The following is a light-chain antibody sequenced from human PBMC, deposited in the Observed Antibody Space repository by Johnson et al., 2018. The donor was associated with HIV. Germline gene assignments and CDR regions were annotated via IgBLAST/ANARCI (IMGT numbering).Light chain of an antibody. CDR2: ENN. CDR3: GTWDNSLNTGAV. J-gene: IGLJ1*01. Sequence: QSVLTQPPSVSAAPGQRVTISCSGSSSNIGNNYVSWYQQLPGTAPKLLIYENNKRPSGIPDRFSCSQSRTSATLGITGLQPGDEADYYCGTWDNSLNTGAVFGPGTKVTVL. CDR1: SSNIGNNY. V-gene: IGLV1-51*02.